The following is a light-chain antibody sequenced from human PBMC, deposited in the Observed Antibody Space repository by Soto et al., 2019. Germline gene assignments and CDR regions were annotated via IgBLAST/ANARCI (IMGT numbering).Light chain of an antibody. CDR1: QSVSTSY. Sequence: DIVLTQSPGTLSLSPGDRATLSCRASQSVSTSYLAWYQQKPGQAPRLLIYGASSRATGIPDRFSGSGSGTDFTLTISDLEPEDFAVYYCQQYGNSRGTFGQGTKVEIK. CDR3: QQYGNSRGT. CDR2: GAS. V-gene: IGKV3-20*01. J-gene: IGKJ1*01.